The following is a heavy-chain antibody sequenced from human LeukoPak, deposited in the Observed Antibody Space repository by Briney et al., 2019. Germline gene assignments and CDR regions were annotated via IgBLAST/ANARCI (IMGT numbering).Heavy chain of an antibody. D-gene: IGHD5-18*01. CDR1: GYTFTDYY. Sequence: ASVKVSCKVSGYTFTDYYMHWVQQAPGKGLEWMGLVDPEDGETIYAEKFQGRVTITADTSTDTAYMELSSLRSEDTAVYYCATTGSPSYGDYWGQGTLVTVSS. J-gene: IGHJ4*02. CDR2: VDPEDGET. V-gene: IGHV1-69-2*01. CDR3: ATTGSPSYGDY.